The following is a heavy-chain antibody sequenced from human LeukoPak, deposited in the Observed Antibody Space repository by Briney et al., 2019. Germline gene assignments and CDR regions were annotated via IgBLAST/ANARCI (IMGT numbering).Heavy chain of an antibody. CDR2: IYYSGST. V-gene: IGHV4-39*01. J-gene: IGHJ6*03. Sequence: PSETLSLTCTVSGGSISSSSYYWGWIRQLPGKGLEWIGSIYYSGSTYYNPSLKSRVTISVDTSKNQFSLKLSSVTAADTAVYYCARGSSSGWWGSRENYYYYMDVWGKGTTVTISS. CDR3: ARGSSSGWWGSRENYYYYMDV. CDR1: GGSISSSSYY. D-gene: IGHD6-19*01.